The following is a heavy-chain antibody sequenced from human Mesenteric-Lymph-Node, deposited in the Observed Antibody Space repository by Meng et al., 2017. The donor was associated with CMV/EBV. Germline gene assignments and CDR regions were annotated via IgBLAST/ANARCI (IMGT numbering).Heavy chain of an antibody. D-gene: IGHD6-13*01. CDR2: IRSKAYGGTT. V-gene: IGHV3-49*04. Sequence: GESLKISCTASGFTFGDYAMSWVRQAPGKGLEWVGFIRSKAYGGTTEYAASVKGRFTISRDDSKSIAYLQMNSLKTEDTAVYYCTRVRLAAGPYYYYGMDVWGQGTTVTVSS. CDR3: TRVRLAAGPYYYYGMDV. J-gene: IGHJ6*02. CDR1: GFTFGDYA.